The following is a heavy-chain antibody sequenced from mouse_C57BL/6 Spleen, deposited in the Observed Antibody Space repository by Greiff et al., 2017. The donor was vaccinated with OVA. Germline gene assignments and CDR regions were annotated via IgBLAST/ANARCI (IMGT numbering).Heavy chain of an antibody. CDR2: IDPEDGDT. D-gene: IGHD1-1*01. CDR3: TTGATVVASHSYVDV. V-gene: IGHV14-1*01. J-gene: IGHJ1*03. Sequence: EVQLQQSGAELVRPGASVKLSCTASGFNIKDYYMHWVKQRPEQGLEWIGRIDPEDGDTEYAPKFQGKATMTADTSSNTAYLQLSSLTSEDTAVYYSTTGATVVASHSYVDVWGTGTTVTVSS. CDR1: GFNIKDYY.